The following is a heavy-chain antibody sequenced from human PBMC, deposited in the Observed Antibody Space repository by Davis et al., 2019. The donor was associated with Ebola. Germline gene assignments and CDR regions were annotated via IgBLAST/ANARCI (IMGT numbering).Heavy chain of an antibody. D-gene: IGHD3-3*02. J-gene: IGHJ6*02. CDR2: ISGSGGST. CDR1: GVTVSSNY. Sequence: GESLKISCAASGVTVSSNYMRRLRQAPWKGLEWVTAISGSGGSTYYSVSVKGRFTISRDNSKNTLYLQMNSLRAEDTAVYYCAKVPFLVWLPDYGMDVWGQGTTVTDSS. V-gene: IGHV3-23*01. CDR3: AKVPFLVWLPDYGMDV.